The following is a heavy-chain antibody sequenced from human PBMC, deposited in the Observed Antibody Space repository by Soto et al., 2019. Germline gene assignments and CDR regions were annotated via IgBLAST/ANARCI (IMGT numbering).Heavy chain of an antibody. D-gene: IGHD5-12*01. CDR2: ISSSSSYI. V-gene: IGHV3-21*01. Sequence: EMQLVESGGGLVKPGGSLRLSCAASGFTFSSYSMNWVRQAPGKGLEWVSSISSSSSYIYFADSVKGRFTISRDNAKKSLYLQMNGLRAEDTAVYYCARGLKTYYFDYWGQGTLVTVSS. CDR3: ARGLKTYYFDY. J-gene: IGHJ4*02. CDR1: GFTFSSYS.